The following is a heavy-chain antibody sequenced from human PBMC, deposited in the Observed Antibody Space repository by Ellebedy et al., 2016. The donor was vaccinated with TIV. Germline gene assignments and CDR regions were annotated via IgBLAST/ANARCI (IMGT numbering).Heavy chain of an antibody. Sequence: GESLKISCAASGVTLHRDWLNSVRSAPGKGLEWVASIKPGGSEKFYVDSVMGRFTISRDDADNSLHLQMNSLRAEDTALYYCARGNSLGVWGQGTTVTVSS. CDR2: IKPGGSEK. D-gene: IGHD3-16*01. CDR3: ARGNSLGV. V-gene: IGHV3-7*03. CDR1: GVTLHRDW. J-gene: IGHJ6*02.